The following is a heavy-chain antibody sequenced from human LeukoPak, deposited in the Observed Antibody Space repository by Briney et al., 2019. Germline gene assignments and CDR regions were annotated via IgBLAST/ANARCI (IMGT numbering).Heavy chain of an antibody. D-gene: IGHD3-22*01. CDR3: ARLGSGYYYVGVGQYYFDY. J-gene: IGHJ4*02. CDR2: INHSGST. CDR1: GGSFSGYY. Sequence: SETLSLTCAVYGGSFSGYYWSWIRQPPGKGLEWIGEINHSGSTNYNPSLKSRVTISVDTSKNQFSLKLSSVTAADTAVYYCARLGSGYYYVGVGQYYFDYWGQGTLVTVSS. V-gene: IGHV4-34*01.